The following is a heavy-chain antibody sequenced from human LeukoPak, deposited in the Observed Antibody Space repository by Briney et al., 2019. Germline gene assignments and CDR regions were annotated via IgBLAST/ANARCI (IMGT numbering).Heavy chain of an antibody. CDR2: ISSNSDNT. CDR3: ARDWGSIKVITDY. CDR1: GYTFTSYG. J-gene: IGHJ4*02. V-gene: IGHV1-18*01. Sequence: GPVKVSCKATGYTFTSYGISWVRQAPGQGLEWMGWISSNSDNTNYAQRLQGRVTMTTDTSTSTAYMELRSLRSDDTAVYYCARDWGSIKVITDYWGQGTLVTVSS. D-gene: IGHD3-16*01.